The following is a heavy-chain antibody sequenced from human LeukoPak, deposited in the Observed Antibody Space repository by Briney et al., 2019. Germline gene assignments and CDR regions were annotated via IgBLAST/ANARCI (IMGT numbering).Heavy chain of an antibody. V-gene: IGHV3-21*01. CDR1: GFTFSSYS. Sequence: GESLRLSCAASGFTFSSYSMNWVRQAPGKGLEWVSSISSSSSYIYYADSVKGRFTISRDNAKNSLYLQMNSLRAEDTAVYYCARDPSSGWFDYWGQGTLVTVSS. CDR3: ARDPSSGWFDY. D-gene: IGHD6-19*01. J-gene: IGHJ4*02. CDR2: ISSSSSYI.